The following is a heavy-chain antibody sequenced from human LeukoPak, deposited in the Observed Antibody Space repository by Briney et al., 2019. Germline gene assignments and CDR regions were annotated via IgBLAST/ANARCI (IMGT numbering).Heavy chain of an antibody. Sequence: GGSLRLSCAASGFTFSSYAMSWVRQIPGKGLEWVSAIIGIGGSTYYADSVKGRFTISRDNSKNTLYLQMNSLRAEDTAVYYCAKFYDFWSGPFYYYYGMDVWGQGTTVTVSS. CDR2: IIGIGGST. CDR1: GFTFSSYA. J-gene: IGHJ6*02. V-gene: IGHV3-23*01. CDR3: AKFYDFWSGPFYYYYGMDV. D-gene: IGHD3-3*01.